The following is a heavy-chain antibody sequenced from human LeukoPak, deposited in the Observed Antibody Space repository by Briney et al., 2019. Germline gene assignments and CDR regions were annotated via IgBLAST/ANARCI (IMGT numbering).Heavy chain of an antibody. CDR3: ARVRDGYNALYYFDY. CDR2: INPNSGGT. D-gene: IGHD5-12*01. J-gene: IGHJ4*02. V-gene: IGHV1-2*02. Sequence: ASVKVSCKASGYTFTGYYMHWVRQAPGQGLEWMGWINPNSGGTNYAQKFQGRVTMTRDTSISTAYMELSRLRPDDTAVHYCARVRDGYNALYYFDYWGQGTLVTVSS. CDR1: GYTFTGYY.